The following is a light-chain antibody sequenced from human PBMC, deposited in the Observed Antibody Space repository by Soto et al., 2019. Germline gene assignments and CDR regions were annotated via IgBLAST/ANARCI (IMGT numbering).Light chain of an antibody. CDR2: DVS. Sequence: QSALTQPASVSGSPGQSIAISRPGTSSDVGAYDYVSWYQQHPGKAPKLMIYDVSNRPSGVSNRFSGSKSGNTASLTISGLQAEDEADYYCSSYTSSSTPLYVFGTGTKVT. CDR3: SSYTSSSTPLYV. V-gene: IGLV2-14*01. J-gene: IGLJ1*01. CDR1: SSDVGAYDY.